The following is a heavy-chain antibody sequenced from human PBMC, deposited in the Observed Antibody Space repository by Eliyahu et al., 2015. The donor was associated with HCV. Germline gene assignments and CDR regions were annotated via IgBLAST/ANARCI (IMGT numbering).Heavy chain of an antibody. CDR1: GFPFSSYW. D-gene: IGHD5-18*01. CDR2: IKQDGSEK. V-gene: IGHV3-7*03. CDR3: ARLVDTAIVFDY. Sequence: EVQLVXSGGGXVQPGGSLXFSCXASGFPFSSYWMSWVRQGPGKGGEGVXNIKQDGSEKXYVDSVKGRFTISRDNAKNSLYLQMNSLRAEDTAVYYCARLVDTAIVFDYWGQGTLVTVSS. J-gene: IGHJ4*02.